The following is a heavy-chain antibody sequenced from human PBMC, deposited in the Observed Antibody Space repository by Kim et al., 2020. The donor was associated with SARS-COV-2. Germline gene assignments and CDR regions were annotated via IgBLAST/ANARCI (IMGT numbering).Heavy chain of an antibody. CDR1: GFTFSSYA. D-gene: IGHD6-13*01. CDR2: ISGSGGST. V-gene: IGHV3-23*01. J-gene: IGHJ4*02. Sequence: GGSLRLSCAASGFTFSSYAMSWVRQAPGKGLEWVSAISGSGGSTYYADSVKGRYTISRDNSKNTLYMQMNSLRAEETAVYYCAKDRRMGYSSSWYHWGYWGQGTLVTVSS. CDR3: AKDRRMGYSSSWYHWGY.